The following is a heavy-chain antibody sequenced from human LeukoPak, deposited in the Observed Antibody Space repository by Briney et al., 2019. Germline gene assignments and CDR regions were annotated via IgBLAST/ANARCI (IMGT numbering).Heavy chain of an antibody. J-gene: IGHJ4*02. D-gene: IGHD3-9*01. CDR2: ITASSTAI. CDR1: GFTFSSYS. Sequence: GGSLRPSCAASGFTFSSYSMNWVRQAPGKGLEWVSSITASSTAIYSADSVKGRFTISRDNAKNLLYLQMNSLRAEDTAVYYCARTYYDILTAYNPYFDYWGQGILVTVSS. CDR3: ARTYYDILTAYNPYFDY. V-gene: IGHV3-21*01.